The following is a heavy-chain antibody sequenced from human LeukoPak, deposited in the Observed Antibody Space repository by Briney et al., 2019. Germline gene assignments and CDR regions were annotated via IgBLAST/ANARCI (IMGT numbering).Heavy chain of an antibody. CDR2: ISYDGSNK. Sequence: PGGSLRLFCAASGFNFSSYAMHWVRQAPGKGLEGVVVISYDGSNKYYADSVKGRFTISRDNSKNPLYLQMNSLRAEDTAVYYCARDSDYYDSSGYYNPGDYWGQGTLVTVPS. D-gene: IGHD3-22*01. CDR1: GFNFSSYA. V-gene: IGHV3-30-3*01. J-gene: IGHJ4*02. CDR3: ARDSDYYDSSGYYNPGDY.